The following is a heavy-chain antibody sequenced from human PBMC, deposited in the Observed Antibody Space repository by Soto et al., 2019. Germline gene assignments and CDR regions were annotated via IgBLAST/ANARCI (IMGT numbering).Heavy chain of an antibody. Sequence: SETLSLTCTVSGGSISNYYCNWIRQPAGKGLEWIGRIHTSGSTNYNPSLKSRVTMSVDTSKQEFSLKLSSVTAADTALYYCARGGQDFWSGPFDYWGRGALVTVSS. D-gene: IGHD3-3*01. CDR3: ARGGQDFWSGPFDY. CDR2: IHTSGST. CDR1: GGSISNYY. J-gene: IGHJ4*02. V-gene: IGHV4-4*07.